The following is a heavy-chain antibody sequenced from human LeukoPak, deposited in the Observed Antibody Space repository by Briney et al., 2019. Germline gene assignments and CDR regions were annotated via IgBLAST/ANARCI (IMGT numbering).Heavy chain of an antibody. CDR1: AFTLSSNW. D-gene: IGHD3-10*01. J-gene: IGHJ5*02. V-gene: IGHV3-74*01. CDR2: INHDGSST. Sequence: GRSLRLSCAASAFTLSSNWMQWVRQAPGKGLVWVSRINHDGSSTSYADSVKGRFTISRDNAKNALYLQMNSLRAEDTAVYYCATEFVGSGSYWWFDPWGQGTLVTVCS. CDR3: ATEFVGSGSYWWFDP.